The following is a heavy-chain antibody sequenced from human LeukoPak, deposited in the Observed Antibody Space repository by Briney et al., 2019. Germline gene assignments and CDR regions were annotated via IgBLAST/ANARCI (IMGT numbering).Heavy chain of an antibody. Sequence: GASVKVSCKASGGTFSSYAISWVRQAPGQGLEWMGGIIPTFGTANYAQKFQGRVTITADESTSTAYMELSSLRSEDTAVYYCARVLWSVNYYYYYGMDVWGQGTTVTVSS. CDR3: ARVLWSVNYYYYYGMDV. D-gene: IGHD3-3*01. CDR2: IIPTFGTA. CDR1: GGTFSSYA. J-gene: IGHJ6*02. V-gene: IGHV1-69*13.